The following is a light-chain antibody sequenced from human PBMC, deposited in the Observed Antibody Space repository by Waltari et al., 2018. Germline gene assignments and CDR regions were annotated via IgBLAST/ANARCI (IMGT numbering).Light chain of an antibody. V-gene: IGKV3-11*01. J-gene: IGKJ5*01. CDR2: DAS. CDR3: QQRSN. CDR1: QSVSSY. Sequence: RATRSCRSSQSVSSYLAWYQQKPGQAPRLLIYDASNRATVIPARFSGSGSGTDFTLTISSLEPEDFAVYYCQQRSNFGQGTRLEIK.